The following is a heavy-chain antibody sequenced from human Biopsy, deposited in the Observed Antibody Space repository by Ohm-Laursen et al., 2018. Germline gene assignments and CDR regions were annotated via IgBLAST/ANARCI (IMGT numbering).Heavy chain of an antibody. Sequence: SLRLSCAASGFTFRTYGMHWVRLAPGKGPEWVAVISYDQITKHYADSVRGRFTISRDNSKNTLYLQVNSLRAEDTAVYYCAKDLSVYYYYGIDVWGQGTTVTVSS. CDR2: ISYDQITK. D-gene: IGHD5/OR15-5a*01. CDR1: GFTFRTYG. V-gene: IGHV3-30*18. J-gene: IGHJ6*02. CDR3: AKDLSVYYYYGIDV.